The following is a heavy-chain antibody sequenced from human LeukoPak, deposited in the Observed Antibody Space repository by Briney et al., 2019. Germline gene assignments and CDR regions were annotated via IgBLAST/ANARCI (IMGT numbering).Heavy chain of an antibody. D-gene: IGHD4-17*01. Sequence: GGSLRLSCAASGFTFSSYWMSWVRQAPGKGLEWVANIKQDGSEKYYVDSVKGRFTISRDNAKNSLYLQMNSLRAEDTAVYYRARVYGDYVNYFDYWGQGTLVTVSS. V-gene: IGHV3-7*01. J-gene: IGHJ4*02. CDR3: ARVYGDYVNYFDY. CDR1: GFTFSSYW. CDR2: IKQDGSEK.